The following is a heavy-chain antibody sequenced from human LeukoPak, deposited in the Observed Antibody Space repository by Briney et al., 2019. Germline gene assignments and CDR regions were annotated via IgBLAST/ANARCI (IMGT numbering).Heavy chain of an antibody. J-gene: IGHJ6*02. CDR3: AKALEYYYYFGMDV. CDR2: ISYDGSYK. V-gene: IGHV3-30*18. CDR1: GFSFSAYG. Sequence: GGSLRLSCAASGFSFSAYGMHWVRQAPGKGLEWVALISYDGSYKNYADSVKGRFTISRDNSKNTLYLRMNSLRLDDTAVYYCAKALEYYYYFGMDVWGQGTTVIVSS. D-gene: IGHD3-3*01.